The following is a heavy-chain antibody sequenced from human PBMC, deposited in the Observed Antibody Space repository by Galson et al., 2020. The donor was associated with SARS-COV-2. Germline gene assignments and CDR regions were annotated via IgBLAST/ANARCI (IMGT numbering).Heavy chain of an antibody. CDR3: AGRTGTRYWDFDL. D-gene: IGHD1-1*01. Sequence: ASETLSLTCTASGGSISSGSFQWGWIRQPPGKGLEWIGSFYYTGSTDYNPSLKSRLTISVDTSKHQFSLKLSSVTAADTAVYYCAGRTGTRYWDFDLWGRGTLVTVSS. V-gene: IGHV4-39*01. J-gene: IGHJ2*01. CDR1: GGSISSGSFQ. CDR2: FYYTGST.